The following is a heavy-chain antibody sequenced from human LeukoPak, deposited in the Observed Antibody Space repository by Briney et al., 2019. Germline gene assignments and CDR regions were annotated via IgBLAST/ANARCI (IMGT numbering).Heavy chain of an antibody. D-gene: IGHD2-2*01. CDR2: MNPNSGNT. J-gene: IGHJ5*02. V-gene: IGHV1-8*01. CDR3: ARVGCSSTSCYGGWFDP. CDR1: GYTFTSYD. Sequence: ASVKVSCKASGYTFTSYDINWVRQATGQGLEWMGRMNPNSGNTGYAQKFQGRVTMTRNTSISTAYMELSSLRSEDTAVYYCARVGCSSTSCYGGWFDPWGQGTLVTVSS.